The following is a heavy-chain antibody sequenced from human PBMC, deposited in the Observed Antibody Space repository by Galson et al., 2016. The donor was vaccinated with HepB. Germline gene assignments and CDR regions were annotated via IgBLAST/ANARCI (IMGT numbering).Heavy chain of an antibody. CDR3: ARYYHDSGGLRRAFDI. CDR1: GFTLNIYA. D-gene: IGHD3-10*01. CDR2: LNGGADDS. V-gene: IGHV3-23*01. Sequence: SLRLSCAASGFTLNIYAMTWVRQAPGKGLEWVSSLNGGADDSYYSDSVKGRFTISRDNSKSTLYLQMNSLRAEDTALYYCARYYHDSGGLRRAFDIWGQGTMVTVSS. J-gene: IGHJ3*02.